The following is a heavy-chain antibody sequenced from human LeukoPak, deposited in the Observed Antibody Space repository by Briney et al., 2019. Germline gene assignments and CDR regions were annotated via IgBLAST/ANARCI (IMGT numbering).Heavy chain of an antibody. Sequence: SETLSLTCTVSGGSISSYYWSWIRQPPGKGLEWIGYIYYSGSTNYNPSLKSRVTISVDTSKNQFSLKLSSVTAADTAVYYCARVTVTVIDYWGQGTLVTVSS. V-gene: IGHV4-59*01. CDR1: GGSISSYY. J-gene: IGHJ4*02. D-gene: IGHD3-16*02. CDR2: IYYSGST. CDR3: ARVTVTVIDY.